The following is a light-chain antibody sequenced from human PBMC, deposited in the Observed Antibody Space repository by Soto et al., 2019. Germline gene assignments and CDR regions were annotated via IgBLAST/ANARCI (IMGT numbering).Light chain of an antibody. CDR1: SSNIGSNT. J-gene: IGLJ2*01. CDR3: AAWDDSLNGVV. V-gene: IGLV1-44*01. Sequence: QAVVTQPPSASGTPGQRVTISCSGSSSNIGSNTVNWYQQLPGTAPKLLIYSNNQRPSGVPDRFSGSKSGTSASLAISGRQSEDEADYYCAAWDDSLNGVVFGGGTKVTVL. CDR2: SNN.